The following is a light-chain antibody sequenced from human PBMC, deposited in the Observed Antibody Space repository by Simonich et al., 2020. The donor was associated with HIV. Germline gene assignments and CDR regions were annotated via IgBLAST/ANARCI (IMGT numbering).Light chain of an antibody. V-gene: IGKV3-15*01. CDR1: HSVSTN. Sequence: KVMTQSPATLSVSPGETATHSCRASHSVSTNLAWYPQKPGQAPRLLIYGASTRATGIPARCSGSGSGTEFTLTISSLQSEDFAIYYCQHYNNWPPGTFGQGTKVEFK. CDR2: GAS. CDR3: QHYNNWPPGT. J-gene: IGKJ1*01.